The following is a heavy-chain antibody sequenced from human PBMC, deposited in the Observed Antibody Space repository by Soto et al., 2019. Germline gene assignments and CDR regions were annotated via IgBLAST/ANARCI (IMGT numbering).Heavy chain of an antibody. D-gene: IGHD2-21*01. CDR3: TSDMLSSLVVEPPHLFEF. J-gene: IGHJ4*02. CDR2: IVPKYATS. Sequence: QVQLVQSGAEVKKPGSSVKVSCKVSGDSFSNHAISWVRQAPGQGLEWMGAIVPKYATSKFAQKFEGRVTLTADEFSNTVYMELRSLSSGDTALYYCTSDMLSSLVVEPPHLFEFWGQGTLLTVSS. V-gene: IGHV1-69*12. CDR1: GDSFSNHA.